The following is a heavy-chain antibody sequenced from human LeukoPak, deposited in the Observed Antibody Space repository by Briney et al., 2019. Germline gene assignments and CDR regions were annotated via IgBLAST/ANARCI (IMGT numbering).Heavy chain of an antibody. D-gene: IGHD6-19*01. CDR3: ARDRGSEWLVLKWFDP. V-gene: IGHV3-21*01. J-gene: IGHJ5*02. Sequence: GGSLRLSCAASGFTFSSYTMNWVRQAPVKGLEWVSYISGSSSDIYYADSVKGRFTISRDNAKNSLYLQMNSLRAEDTAVYYCARDRGSEWLVLKWFDPWGQGTLVTVSS. CDR1: GFTFSSYT. CDR2: ISGSSSDI.